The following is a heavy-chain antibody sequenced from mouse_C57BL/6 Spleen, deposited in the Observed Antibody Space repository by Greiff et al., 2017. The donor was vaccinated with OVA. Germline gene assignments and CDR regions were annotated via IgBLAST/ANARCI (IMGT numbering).Heavy chain of an antibody. Sequence: EVQLQESGPGLVKPSQSLSLTCSVTGYSITSGYYWNWIRQFPGNKLEWMGYISYDGSNNYNPSLKNRISITRDTSKNQFFLKLNSVTTEDTATYYCASLGYWYFDVWGTGTTVTVSS. CDR2: ISYDGSN. J-gene: IGHJ1*03. CDR3: ASLGYWYFDV. CDR1: GYSITSGYY. D-gene: IGHD4-1*01. V-gene: IGHV3-6*01.